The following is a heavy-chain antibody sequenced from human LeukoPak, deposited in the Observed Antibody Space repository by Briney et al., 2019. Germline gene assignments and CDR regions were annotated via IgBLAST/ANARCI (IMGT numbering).Heavy chain of an antibody. V-gene: IGHV3-23*01. D-gene: IGHD3-10*01. CDR1: GFTFSSYA. CDR3: AKDLTELLWFGELWFDY. J-gene: IGHJ4*02. CDR2: ISGSGGST. Sequence: PGGPLRLSCAASGFTFSSYAMSWVRQAPGKGLEWVSAISGSGGSTYYADSVKGRFTISRDNSKNTLYLQMNSLRAEDTAVYYCAKDLTELLWFGELWFDYWGQGTLVTVSS.